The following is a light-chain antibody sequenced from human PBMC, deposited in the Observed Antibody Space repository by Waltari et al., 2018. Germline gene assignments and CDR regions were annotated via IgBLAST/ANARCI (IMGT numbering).Light chain of an antibody. CDR1: HSAIDPFNY. CDR2: DVR. Sequence: SALTKPRSVSGSPGQSVTISCTNTHSAIDPFNYVSWYQQHPGKAPKLVIYDVRVRPSGVPDRFSGSRSGNTASLIISGLQPEDEADYYCSSFPGGSLVFGGGTELTVL. V-gene: IGLV2-11*01. CDR3: SSFPGGSLV. J-gene: IGLJ2*01.